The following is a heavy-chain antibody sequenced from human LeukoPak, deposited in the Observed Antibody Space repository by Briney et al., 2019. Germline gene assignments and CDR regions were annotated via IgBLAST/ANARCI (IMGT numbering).Heavy chain of an antibody. J-gene: IGHJ4*02. CDR2: INPNTGGT. CDR3: ARTKPPCTSCPLLDY. D-gene: IGHD2-2*01. V-gene: IGHV1-2*02. Sequence: ASVKVSCKASGYTFTDYYIHWLRQAPGQGLEWMGWINPNTGGTNFAQKFQGLVTMSRDPSITTAYMELSRLTSDDTAVYYCARTKPPCTSCPLLDYWGQGTLVTVSS. CDR1: GYTFTDYY.